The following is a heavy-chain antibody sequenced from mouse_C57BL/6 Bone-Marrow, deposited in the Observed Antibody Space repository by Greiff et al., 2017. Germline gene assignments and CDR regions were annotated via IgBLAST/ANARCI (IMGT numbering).Heavy chain of an antibody. J-gene: IGHJ4*01. D-gene: IGHD2-5*01. Sequence: VQLQQPGAELVKPGASVKLSCKASGYTFTSYWMHWVKQRPGQGLEWIGMFHPNSGSTNYNEKFKSKATLTVDKSSSTASLQLSRLTSEDSAVYYCARYSNPFAMDYWGQGTSVTVSS. CDR2: FHPNSGST. CDR3: ARYSNPFAMDY. V-gene: IGHV1-64*01. CDR1: GYTFTSYW.